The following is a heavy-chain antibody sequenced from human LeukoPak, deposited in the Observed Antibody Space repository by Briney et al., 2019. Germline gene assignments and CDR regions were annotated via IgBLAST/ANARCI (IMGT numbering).Heavy chain of an antibody. CDR2: ISAYNGNT. V-gene: IGHV1-18*01. CDR3: ARGTVTYEGDY. J-gene: IGHJ4*02. CDR1: GYTFTSYG. Sequence: GASVKVSCKASGYTFTSYGISWVRQAPGQGLEWMGWISAYNGNTNYAQKLQGRVTMTTDTSANTAYMELSSLRSEDSAVYYCARGTVTYEGDYWGQGTLVTVSS. D-gene: IGHD1-1*01.